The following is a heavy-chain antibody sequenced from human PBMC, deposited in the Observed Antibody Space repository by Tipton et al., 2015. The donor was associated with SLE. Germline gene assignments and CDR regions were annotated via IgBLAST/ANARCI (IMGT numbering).Heavy chain of an antibody. J-gene: IGHJ4*02. V-gene: IGHV4-39*07. CDR2: IYYSGST. D-gene: IGHD3-10*01. Sequence: TLSLTCTVSGGSISSSSYYWGWIRQPPGKGLEWIGSIYYSGSTYYNPSLKSRVTISVDTSKNQFSLKLSSVTAADTAVYYCARATCITMVRGVIPYFDCWGQGTLVTVSS. CDR1: GGSISSSSYY. CDR3: ARATCITMVRGVIPYFDC.